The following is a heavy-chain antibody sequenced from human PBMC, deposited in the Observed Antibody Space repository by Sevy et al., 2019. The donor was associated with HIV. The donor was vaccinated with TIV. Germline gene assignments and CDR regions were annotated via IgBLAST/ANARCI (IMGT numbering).Heavy chain of an antibody. CDR3: AKERSTGGH. Sequence: GSLRLSCVASGFTFGSYIMSWVRQAPGKGLEYVAGISGSGDNTYYADSVKGRLTISRDNSKNTLFLQMNSLRAEDTGIYYCAKERSTGGHWGQGTLVTVSS. D-gene: IGHD2-2*01. V-gene: IGHV3-23*01. J-gene: IGHJ1*01. CDR2: ISGSGDNT. CDR1: GFTFGSYI.